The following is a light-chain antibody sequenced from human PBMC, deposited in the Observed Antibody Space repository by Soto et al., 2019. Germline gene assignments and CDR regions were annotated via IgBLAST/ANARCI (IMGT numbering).Light chain of an antibody. J-gene: IGKJ4*01. V-gene: IGKV1-12*01. CDR1: QGITSW. Sequence: DVQMTQSPSSVSASVGDSLTITCRASQGITSWVAWYQHKPGRAPKLLIYAASRLQSGVPSRFSGSGSETDFTLTISSLQPEDFGTYYCQQTSSFPLTLGGGTKVEIK. CDR3: QQTSSFPLT. CDR2: AAS.